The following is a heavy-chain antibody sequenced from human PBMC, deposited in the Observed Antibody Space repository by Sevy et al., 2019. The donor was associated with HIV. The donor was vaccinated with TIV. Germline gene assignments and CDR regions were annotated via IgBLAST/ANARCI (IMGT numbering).Heavy chain of an antibody. V-gene: IGHV3-11*01. CDR1: GFTFSDYY. CDR2: ISSSGSTI. D-gene: IGHD5-18*01. J-gene: IGHJ6*02. CDR3: ARDNLRVDTAMEPDYYYYYGMDV. Sequence: GGSLRLSCAASGFTFSDYYMSWIRQAPGKGLEWVSYISSSGSTIYYAYSVKGRFTISRDNAKNSLYLQMNSLRAEDTAVYYCARDNLRVDTAMEPDYYYYYGMDVWGQGTTVTVSS.